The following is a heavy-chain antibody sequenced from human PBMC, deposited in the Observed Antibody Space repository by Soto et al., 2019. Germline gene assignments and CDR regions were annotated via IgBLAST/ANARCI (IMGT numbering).Heavy chain of an antibody. CDR3: ARGPGIAAAGILYYYYGMDV. CDR2: ISSSSSTI. CDR1: GFTFSSYS. D-gene: IGHD6-13*01. V-gene: IGHV3-48*02. Sequence: GGSLRLSCAASGFTFSSYSMNWVRQAPGKGLEWVSYISSSSSTIYYADSVKGRFTISRDNAKNSLYLQMNSPRDEDTAVYYCARGPGIAAAGILYYYYGMDVWGQGTSVTVSS. J-gene: IGHJ6*02.